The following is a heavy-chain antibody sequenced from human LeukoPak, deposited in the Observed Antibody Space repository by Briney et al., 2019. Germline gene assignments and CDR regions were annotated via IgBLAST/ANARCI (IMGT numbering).Heavy chain of an antibody. D-gene: IGHD1-26*01. V-gene: IGHV3-73*01. CDR2: IRSKANSYAT. CDR1: GFTFSGSA. J-gene: IGHJ4*02. Sequence: PGGSLRLSCAASGFTFSGSAMHWVRQASGKGLEWVGRIRSKANSYATAYAASVKGRFTISRDDSKNTAYLQMNSLKTEDTAVYYCTRPLTDSGSQPGWGQGTLVTVSS. CDR3: TRPLTDSGSQPG.